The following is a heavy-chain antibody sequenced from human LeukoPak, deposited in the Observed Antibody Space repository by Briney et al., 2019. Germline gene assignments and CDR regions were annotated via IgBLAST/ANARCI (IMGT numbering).Heavy chain of an antibody. CDR2: INHSGST. CDR1: GGSFNGYY. Sequence: SETLSLTCAVYGGSFNGYYWSWIRQPPGKGLEWIGEINHSGSTNYSPSLKSRVTLSVDTSKNQFSLRLSSVTAADTAVYYCARDSGGLAAAGHALTLWGQGTLVTVSS. D-gene: IGHD6-13*01. V-gene: IGHV4-34*01. CDR3: ARDSGGLAAAGHALTL. J-gene: IGHJ4*02.